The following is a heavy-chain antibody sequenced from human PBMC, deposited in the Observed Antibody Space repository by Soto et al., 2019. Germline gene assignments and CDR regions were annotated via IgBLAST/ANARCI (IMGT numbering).Heavy chain of an antibody. J-gene: IGHJ5*02. CDR3: ARARPTYYDFWSGFRWFDP. D-gene: IGHD3-3*01. Sequence: ASVKVSCKASGYTFTSYAMHWVRQAPGQRLEWMGWVNAGNGNTKYSQKFQGRVTITRDTSASTAYMELSSLRSEDTAVYYCARARPTYYDFWSGFRWFDPWGQGTLVTVSS. CDR2: VNAGNGNT. V-gene: IGHV1-3*01. CDR1: GYTFTSYA.